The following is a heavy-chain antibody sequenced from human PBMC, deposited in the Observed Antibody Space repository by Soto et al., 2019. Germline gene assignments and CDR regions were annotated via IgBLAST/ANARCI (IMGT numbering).Heavy chain of an antibody. CDR2: IRQDGGAQ. Sequence: EEQLVESGGGLAQPGGSLRLSCVASGFTFTTYWMSWVRQAPGKGLEWVANIRQDGGAQYYVDSVKGRFTISRDNAKNSVYLQVDSLRVEDTAVYYCVRGGHGSGSYLGSSWGQGILVTVSS. J-gene: IGHJ5*02. CDR3: VRGGHGSGSYLGSS. CDR1: GFTFTTYW. V-gene: IGHV3-7*03. D-gene: IGHD3-10*01.